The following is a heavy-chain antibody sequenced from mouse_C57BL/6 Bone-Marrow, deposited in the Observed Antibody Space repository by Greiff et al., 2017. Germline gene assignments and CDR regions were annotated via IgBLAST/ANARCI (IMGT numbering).Heavy chain of an antibody. Sequence: EVMLVESGGGLVKPGGSLKLSCAASGFTFSDYGMHWVRQAPEKGLEWVAYISSGSSTIYYAATVKGRFTISRYNAKNTLFLQMTSLRSEDTAMYYCARGWLPAWFAYWGQGTLVTVSA. V-gene: IGHV5-17*01. CDR1: GFTFSDYG. CDR3: ARGWLPAWFAY. D-gene: IGHD2-2*01. J-gene: IGHJ3*01. CDR2: ISSGSSTI.